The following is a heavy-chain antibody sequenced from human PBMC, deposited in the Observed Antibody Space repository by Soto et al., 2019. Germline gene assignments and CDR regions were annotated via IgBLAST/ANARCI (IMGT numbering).Heavy chain of an antibody. J-gene: IGHJ1*01. CDR2: IIPIFGTA. CDR3: ASGGVRHYHHVWRRYRFSAPL. CDR1: GGTFSSYA. V-gene: IGHV1-69*06. D-gene: IGHD3-16*02. Sequence: SVKVSCKASGGTFSSYAISWVRQAPGQGLEGMGGIIPIFGTADYAQKFQGRVTITADKSTSTAYMELSSLRSEDTAVYYCASGGVRHYHHVWRRYRFSAPLWGDRTLVTV.